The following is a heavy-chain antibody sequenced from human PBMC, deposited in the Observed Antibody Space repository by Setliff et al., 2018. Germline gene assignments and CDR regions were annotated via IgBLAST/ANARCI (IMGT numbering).Heavy chain of an antibody. Sequence: GASVKVSCKTSGYTFSDDGIAWVRQAPGQGLEWMGWISAHTGNTFYSPKFHGRVTLPTDTSTSTPYMQLRSLGSDDTAVYHCSRLVRFCIRTSCQSLSGVEFWGQGTLVTVSS. D-gene: IGHD2-2*01. CDR3: SRLVRFCIRTSCQSLSGVEF. CDR2: ISAHTGNT. CDR1: GYTFSDDG. V-gene: IGHV1-18*01. J-gene: IGHJ4*02.